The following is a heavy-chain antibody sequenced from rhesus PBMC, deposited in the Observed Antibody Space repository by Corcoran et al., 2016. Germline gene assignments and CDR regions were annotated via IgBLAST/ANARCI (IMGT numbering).Heavy chain of an antibody. J-gene: IGHJ4*01. CDR3: ASSYSSWSYLDY. D-gene: IGHD6-13*01. CDR1: GGSISSSY. Sequence: QLQLQESGPGLVKPSETLSVTCAVSGGSISSSYWSWIRQAPGKGLEWIGYIYGSGSSTNYNPSLKSLVTLSVDTSKNQLSLKLSSVTAADTAVYYCASSYSSWSYLDYWGQGVLVTISS. CDR2: IYGSGSST. V-gene: IGHV4-169*01.